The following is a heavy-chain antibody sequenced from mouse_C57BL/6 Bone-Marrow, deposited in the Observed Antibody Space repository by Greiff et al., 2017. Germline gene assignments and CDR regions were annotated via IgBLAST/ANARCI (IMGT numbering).Heavy chain of an antibody. CDR2: ISDGGSYT. D-gene: IGHD1-1*01. J-gene: IGHJ3*01. CDR3: ARDPPITTVVAKAY. Sequence: EVKLVESGGGLVKPGGSLKLSCAASGFTFSSYAMSWVRQTPEKRLEWVATISDGGSYTYYPDNVKGRFTISRDNAKNNLYLQMSHLKSEDTAMYYCARDPPITTVVAKAYWGQGTLVTVSA. CDR1: GFTFSSYA. V-gene: IGHV5-4*01.